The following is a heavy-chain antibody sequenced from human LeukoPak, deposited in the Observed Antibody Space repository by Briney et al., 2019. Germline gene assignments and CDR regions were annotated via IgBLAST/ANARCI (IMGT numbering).Heavy chain of an antibody. CDR1: GFNFDRYT. CDR3: AKELDTMFFDY. CDR2: AGWAGGTT. V-gene: IGHV3-43*01. Sequence: GSLRLSCATSGFNFDRYTIHWVRQAPGKGLEWVSLAGWAGGTTFYSDSVRGRFTISRDSGRKSVYLQMNSLTTDDTAFYFCAKELDTMFFDYWGQGALVTVSS. D-gene: IGHD3-10*02. J-gene: IGHJ4*02.